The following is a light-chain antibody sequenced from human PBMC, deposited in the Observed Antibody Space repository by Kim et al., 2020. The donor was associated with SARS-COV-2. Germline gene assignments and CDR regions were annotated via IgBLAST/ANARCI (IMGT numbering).Light chain of an antibody. CDR2: EDD. CDR1: DGSISSTF. V-gene: IGLV6-57*02. Sequence: GNTATISCTGVDGSISSTFVQWYQQRPGSAPTTVIYEDDNRPAGVPDRFSGSIDGSSNSASLTISGLKTEDEADYYCQSSDGSNLVFGGGTQLTVL. J-gene: IGLJ3*02. CDR3: QSSDGSNLV.